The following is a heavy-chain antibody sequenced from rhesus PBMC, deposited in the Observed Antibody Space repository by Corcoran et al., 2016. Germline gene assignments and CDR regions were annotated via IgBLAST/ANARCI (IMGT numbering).Heavy chain of an antibody. Sequence: QLQLQESGSGLVKPSETLSLTCAVSGGSISGGYGWSWIRQPPGKGMEWIGHIFGSIGNTNYNPSLKSRVTISTDTSKDQFSLKLGSVTAADTAVYYCARDRAGTAFFDYWGQGVLVTVSS. J-gene: IGHJ4*01. CDR3: ARDRAGTAFFDY. D-gene: IGHD1-14*01. CDR1: GGSISGGYG. CDR2: IFGSIGNT. V-gene: IGHV4-127*01.